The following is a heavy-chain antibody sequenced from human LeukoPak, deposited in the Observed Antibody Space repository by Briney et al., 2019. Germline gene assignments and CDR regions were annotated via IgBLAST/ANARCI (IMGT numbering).Heavy chain of an antibody. CDR2: IIPIFGTA. J-gene: IGHJ4*02. CDR3: ALSTSDYGDYVYRI. V-gene: IGHV1-69*13. D-gene: IGHD4-17*01. CDR1: GYTFTSYG. Sequence: GASVKVSCKASGYTFTSYGISWVRQAPGQGLEWMGGIIPIFGTANYAQKFQGRVTITADESTSTAYMELSSLRSEDTAVYYCALSTSDYGDYVYRIWGPGTLVTVSS.